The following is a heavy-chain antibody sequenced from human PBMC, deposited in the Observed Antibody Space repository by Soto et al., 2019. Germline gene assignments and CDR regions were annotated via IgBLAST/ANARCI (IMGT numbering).Heavy chain of an antibody. V-gene: IGHV5-51*01. J-gene: IGHJ3*01. CDR1: GYSFTSYW. Sequence: GESLKISCKGSGYSFTSYWIGWVRQMPGKGLEWMGIIYPGDSDTRYSPSFQGQVTISADKSISTAFLQCSSLKASGTAMYSCARLFHGGVHTFQLAFVFWGQGPMFPVSS. D-gene: IGHD2-15*01. CDR2: IYPGDSDT. CDR3: ARLFHGGVHTFQLAFVF.